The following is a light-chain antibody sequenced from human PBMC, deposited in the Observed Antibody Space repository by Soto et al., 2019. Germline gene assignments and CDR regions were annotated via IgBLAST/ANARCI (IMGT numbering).Light chain of an antibody. J-gene: IGKJ1*01. Sequence: DIKMTQSPSTLSASVGDRVTITCRASQSISSWLAWYQQKPGKAPKLLIYAASSLQSGVPSRFSGSGSGTDFTLTISSLQPEDFATYYCQQSYSTPWTFGQGTKVDNK. CDR3: QQSYSTPWT. CDR1: QSISSW. V-gene: IGKV1-39*01. CDR2: AAS.